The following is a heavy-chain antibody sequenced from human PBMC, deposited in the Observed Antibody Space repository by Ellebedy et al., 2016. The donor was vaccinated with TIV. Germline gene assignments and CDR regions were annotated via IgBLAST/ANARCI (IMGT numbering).Heavy chain of an antibody. D-gene: IGHD2-2*01. J-gene: IGHJ4*02. Sequence: GESLKISXATSGFTFHNYYMHWVRQAPGKGLEWVANINEDGTDKNYVDSVKGRFTISRDNAKNSLYLQMNSLRAEDTAVYYCARETRGYAGIFDYWGQGTLVTVSS. CDR2: INEDGTDK. CDR3: ARETRGYAGIFDY. CDR1: GFTFHNYY. V-gene: IGHV3-7*01.